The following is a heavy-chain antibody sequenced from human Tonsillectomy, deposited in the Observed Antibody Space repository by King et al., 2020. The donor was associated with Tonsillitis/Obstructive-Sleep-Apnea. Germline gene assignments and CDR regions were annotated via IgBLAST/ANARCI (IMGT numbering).Heavy chain of an antibody. CDR1: GYSFTSYW. D-gene: IGHD2-21*02. J-gene: IGHJ4*02. CDR3: ARNHCGGDCFLYYFDY. CDR2: IYPGDSDT. V-gene: IGHV5-51*03. Sequence: DVQLVQSGAEVKKPGESLKISCKGFGYSFTSYWIGWVRQMPGKGLEWMGIIYPGDSDTTYSPSFQGQVTISADKSTGTAYLQWSSLKASDPAMYYCARNHCGGDCFLYYFDYWGQGTLVTVSS.